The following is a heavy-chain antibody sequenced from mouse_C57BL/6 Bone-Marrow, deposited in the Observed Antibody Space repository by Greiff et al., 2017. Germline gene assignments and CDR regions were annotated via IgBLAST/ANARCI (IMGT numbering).Heavy chain of an antibody. Sequence: DVKLVESGGGLVQPGESLKLSCESNEYEFPSHDMSWVRKTPEKRLELVAAINSDGGRTYYPDTMERRFIISRDNTRKTLYLQMSSLRSEDTALYYCARPFTAVLADYWGQGTSVTVSS. CDR1: EYEFPSHD. V-gene: IGHV5-2*01. D-gene: IGHD1-1*01. J-gene: IGHJ4*01. CDR2: INSDGGRT. CDR3: ARPFTAVLADY.